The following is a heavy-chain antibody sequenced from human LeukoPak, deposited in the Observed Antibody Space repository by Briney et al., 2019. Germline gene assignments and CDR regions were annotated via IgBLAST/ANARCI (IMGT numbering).Heavy chain of an antibody. V-gene: IGHV1-8*01. J-gene: IGHJ2*01. Sequence: ASVKVSCKAAGYTFTSHDINWVRQAAGQGLEWMGWMNPTSGYTGYAQKFQGRITLTRDTSISTAYMELSSLRSDDTAVYYCARMRGYSLGYWYLDVWARGTLVSVSS. D-gene: IGHD5-18*01. CDR1: GYTFTSHD. CDR3: ARMRGYSLGYWYLDV. CDR2: MNPTSGYT.